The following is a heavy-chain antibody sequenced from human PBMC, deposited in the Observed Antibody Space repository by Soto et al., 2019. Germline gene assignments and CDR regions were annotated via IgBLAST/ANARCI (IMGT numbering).Heavy chain of an antibody. J-gene: IGHJ5*02. CDR2: IIPIFGTA. CDR1: GGTFSSYA. V-gene: IGHV1-69*13. D-gene: IGHD5-18*01. CDR3: ARAAMVPALNWFDP. Sequence: GASVKVSCKASGGTFSSYAISWVRQAPGQGLEWMGGIIPIFGTANYAQKFQGRVTITADESTSTAYMEPSSLRSEDTAVYYCARAAMVPALNWFDPWGQGTLVTVSS.